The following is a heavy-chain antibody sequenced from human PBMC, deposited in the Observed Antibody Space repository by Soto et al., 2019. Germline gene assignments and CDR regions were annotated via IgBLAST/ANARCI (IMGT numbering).Heavy chain of an antibody. CDR3: AAYCYTKTCNNFHAYS. D-gene: IGHD3-16*02. V-gene: IGHV3-7*03. CDR1: GFRFRDYW. Sequence: PGGSLRLSCAVSGFRFRDYWMSWVRQAPGKGLEWVANIKQDESDKYYVDSVKGRFTISRENAKNALYQQSNHLRVEDTAVYYCAAYCYTKTCNNFHAYSWGQGTQVNV. CDR2: IKQDESDK. J-gene: IGHJ1*01.